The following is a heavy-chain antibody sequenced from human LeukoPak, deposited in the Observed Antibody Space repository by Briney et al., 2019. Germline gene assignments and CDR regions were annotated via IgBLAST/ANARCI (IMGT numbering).Heavy chain of an antibody. D-gene: IGHD4-17*01. V-gene: IGHV3-66*01. J-gene: IGHJ4*02. Sequence: RGSLRLSCAASGFTVSSNYMSWVRQAPGKGLEWVSVIYSGGSTYYADSVKGRFTISRDNSKNTLYLQMNSLRAEDTAVYYCARGDYGDYVELDYWGQGTLVTVSS. CDR3: ARGDYGDYVELDY. CDR1: GFTVSSNY. CDR2: IYSGGST.